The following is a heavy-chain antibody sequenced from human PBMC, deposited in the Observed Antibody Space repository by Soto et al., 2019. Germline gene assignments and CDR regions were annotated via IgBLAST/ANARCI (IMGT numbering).Heavy chain of an antibody. CDR3: VMPQPYCSGGSCYPDP. V-gene: IGHV1-69*02. J-gene: IGHJ5*02. D-gene: IGHD2-15*01. CDR2: IIPILGIA. Sequence: QVQLVQSGAEVKKPGSSVKVSCKASGGTFSSYTISWVRQAPGQGLEWMGRIIPILGIANYAQKFQGRVTITADKSTSTAYMELSSLRSEDTAVYYCVMPQPYCSGGSCYPDPWGQGTLVTVSS. CDR1: GGTFSSYT.